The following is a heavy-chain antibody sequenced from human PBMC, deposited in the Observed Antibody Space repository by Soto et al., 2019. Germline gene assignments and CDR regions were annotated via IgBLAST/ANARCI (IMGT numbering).Heavy chain of an antibody. J-gene: IGHJ3*02. CDR3: AKDVGIAVAEVPGAFDI. CDR1: GFTFSSYA. V-gene: IGHV3-23*01. CDR2: ISGSGGST. Sequence: EVQLLESGGGLVQPGGSLRLSCAASGFTFSSYAMSWVRQAPGKGLEWVSAISGSGGSTYYADSVKGRFTISRDNTKNPLYLQMNSLRAEDTAVYYCAKDVGIAVAEVPGAFDIWGQGTMVTVSS. D-gene: IGHD6-19*01.